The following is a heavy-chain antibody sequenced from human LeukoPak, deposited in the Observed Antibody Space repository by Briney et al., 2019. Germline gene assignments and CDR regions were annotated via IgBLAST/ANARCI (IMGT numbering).Heavy chain of an antibody. D-gene: IGHD2-15*01. CDR1: GFTFSNYA. J-gene: IGHJ4*02. CDR2: ISSNGGIT. V-gene: IGHV3-64D*09. Sequence: GGSLRLSCSASGFTFSNYAMHWVRQAPGKGLEYVSDISSNGGITYYADSVKGRFTVSSDNSKNMLYLQMNSLRAEDTAVYYCVKDKYPVVVAAALDYWGQGILVTVSS. CDR3: VKDKYPVVVAAALDY.